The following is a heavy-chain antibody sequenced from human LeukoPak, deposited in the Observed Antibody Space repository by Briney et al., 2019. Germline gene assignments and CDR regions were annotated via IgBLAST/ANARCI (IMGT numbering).Heavy chain of an antibody. V-gene: IGHV3-49*04. D-gene: IGHD5-12*01. CDR2: IRRKAHDDTP. CDR3: VRAGGYDNWFDS. Sequence: PGRSLRLSCTASGFTFGDYGVNWVRQAPGKGREWVGFIRRKAHDDTPQYAASVQGRLTISRDDSKSAAYLQMNSLKTEDTGVYYCVRAGGYDNWFDSWGQGTLVTVSS. J-gene: IGHJ5*01. CDR1: GFTFGDYG.